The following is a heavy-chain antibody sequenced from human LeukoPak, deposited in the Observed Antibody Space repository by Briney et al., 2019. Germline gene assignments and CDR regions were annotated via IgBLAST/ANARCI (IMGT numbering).Heavy chain of an antibody. V-gene: IGHV3-30*02. Sequence: PGGSLRLSCAASGFTFSSYGMRWVRQAPGKGLEWVAFIRYDGSNKYYADSVKGRFTISRDNSKNTLYLQMNRLRTEDTAVYYCAKEDRVYGGNELLYWGQGTLVTVSS. CDR3: AKEDRVYGGNELLY. D-gene: IGHD4-23*01. CDR2: IRYDGSNK. J-gene: IGHJ4*02. CDR1: GFTFSSYG.